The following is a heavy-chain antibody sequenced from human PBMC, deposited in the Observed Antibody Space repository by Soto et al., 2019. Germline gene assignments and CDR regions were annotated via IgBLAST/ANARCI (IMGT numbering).Heavy chain of an antibody. J-gene: IGHJ5*02. CDR2: IYYSGST. V-gene: IGHV4-39*01. CDR1: GGSISSSSYY. Sequence: SETLSLTCTVSGGSISSSSYYWGWIRQPPGKGLEWIGSIYYSGSTYYNPSLKSRVTISVDTSKNQFSLKLSSVTAADTAVYYCASPASYSSSWYGVGQYNWFDPWGQGTLVTVSS. CDR3: ASPASYSSSWYGVGQYNWFDP. D-gene: IGHD6-13*01.